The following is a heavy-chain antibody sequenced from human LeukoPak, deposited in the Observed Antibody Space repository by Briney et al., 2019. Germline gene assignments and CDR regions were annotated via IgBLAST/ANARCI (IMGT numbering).Heavy chain of an antibody. V-gene: IGHV3-48*04. Sequence: GGSLRLSCAASGFPFSSYAMNWVRQAPGKGLEWVSYISSSSSTIYYADSVKGRFTISRDNAKNSLYLQMNSLRAEDTALYYCAKDYCGGDCYPNHWGQGTLVTVSS. D-gene: IGHD2-21*02. J-gene: IGHJ4*02. CDR3: AKDYCGGDCYPNH. CDR1: GFPFSSYA. CDR2: ISSSSSTI.